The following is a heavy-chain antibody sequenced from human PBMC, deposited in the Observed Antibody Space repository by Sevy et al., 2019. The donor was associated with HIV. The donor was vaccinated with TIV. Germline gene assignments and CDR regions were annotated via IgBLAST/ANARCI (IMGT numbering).Heavy chain of an antibody. CDR1: GFTFSTYT. J-gene: IGHJ3*02. D-gene: IGHD3-10*01. CDR3: ARPYGSGSWEAFDI. Sequence: GGSLRLSCAASGFTFSTYTMNWVRQAPGKGLEWVSSISFSSNYIYYAHSVKGRFTISRDNAKNSLYLQMSSLRAEDTAVYYCARPYGSGSWEAFDIWGQGTMVTVSS. CDR2: ISFSSNYI. V-gene: IGHV3-21*01.